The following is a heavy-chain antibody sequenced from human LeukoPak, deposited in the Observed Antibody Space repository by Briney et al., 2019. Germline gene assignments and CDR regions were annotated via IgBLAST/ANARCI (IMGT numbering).Heavy chain of an antibody. D-gene: IGHD4-17*01. CDR1: GFTFDDYA. CDR3: AKDRYGYFDY. Sequence: GGSLRLSCAASGFTFDDYAMHWVRQAPGKGLEWVSGISWNSGSIGYADSVKGRFTISRDNAKNSLHLQMNSLRAEDTALYYCAKDRYGYFDYWGQGTLVTVSS. J-gene: IGHJ4*02. CDR2: ISWNSGSI. V-gene: IGHV3-9*01.